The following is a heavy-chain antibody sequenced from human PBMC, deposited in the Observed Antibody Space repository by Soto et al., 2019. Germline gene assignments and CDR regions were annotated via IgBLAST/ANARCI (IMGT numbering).Heavy chain of an antibody. D-gene: IGHD3-3*01. V-gene: IGHV3-9*01. J-gene: IGHJ4*02. Sequence: EVQLVESGGGLVQPGRSLRLSCAASGFTFDDYAMHWVRQAPGKGLEWVSGISWNGGSIGYADSVKGRFTISRDNAKNPLYLQMNSLRAEYTALYYCAKAGFWSGYYSLVDYWGQGTLVSVSS. CDR2: ISWNGGSI. CDR1: GFTFDDYA. CDR3: AKAGFWSGYYSLVDY.